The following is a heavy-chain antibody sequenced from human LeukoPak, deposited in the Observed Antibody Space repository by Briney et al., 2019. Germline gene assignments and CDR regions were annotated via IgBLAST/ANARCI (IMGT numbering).Heavy chain of an antibody. D-gene: IGHD3-22*01. CDR1: GYTFTSYF. CDR2: INPSGGST. V-gene: IGHV1-46*01. CDR3: ARAYYYDSSAYYPGGDY. J-gene: IGHJ4*02. Sequence: ASVKVSCKASGYTFTSYFMYWVRQAPGQGLEWMGIINPSGGSTSYAQKFQGRVTMTRDTSTSTVYMELSSLRSEDTAVYYCARAYYYDSSAYYPGGDYWSQGTLVTVSS.